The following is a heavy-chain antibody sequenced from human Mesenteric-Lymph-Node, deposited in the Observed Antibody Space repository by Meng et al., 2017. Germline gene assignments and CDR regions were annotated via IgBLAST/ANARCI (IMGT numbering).Heavy chain of an antibody. CDR3: ARIDYGGSLDY. CDR1: GYSISSGYY. V-gene: IGHV4-38-2*02. Sequence: LRLSCTVSGYSISSGYYWGRIRQPPGQGLAWIGSIYHSGRTYYTPSLKSRVTISVDTSKNQFSLKVSSVTAADTAVYYCARIDYGGSLDYWGQGTLVTVSS. CDR2: IYHSGRT. D-gene: IGHD4-23*01. J-gene: IGHJ4*02.